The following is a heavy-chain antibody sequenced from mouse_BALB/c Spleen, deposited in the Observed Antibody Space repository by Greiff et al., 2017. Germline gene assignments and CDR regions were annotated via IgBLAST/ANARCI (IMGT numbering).Heavy chain of an antibody. CDR3: TREGPYYGSSYPYAMDY. D-gene: IGHD1-1*01. Sequence: DVMLVESGGGLVKPGGSLKLSCAASGFTFSSYTMSWVRQTPEKRLEWVATISSGGSYTYYPDSVKGRFTISRDNAKNTLYLQMSSLKSEDTAMYYCTREGPYYGSSYPYAMDYWGQGTSVTVSS. V-gene: IGHV5-6-4*01. CDR1: GFTFSSYT. J-gene: IGHJ4*01. CDR2: ISSGGSYT.